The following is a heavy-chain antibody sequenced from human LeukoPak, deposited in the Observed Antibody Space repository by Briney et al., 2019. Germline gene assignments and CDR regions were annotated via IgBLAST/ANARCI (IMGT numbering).Heavy chain of an antibody. D-gene: IGHD6-19*01. CDR1: GGSVSGAPFY. CDR2: MYNSGTT. CDR3: TRAHSDWWFDP. V-gene: IGHV4-61*01. J-gene: IGHJ5*02. Sequence: SEALSLTCTVSGGSVSGAPFYWTWIRQPPGKGLEWIGHMYNSGTTNYNPSLRSRVTISVDTSKNQFFLKLSSLTAADTAVYYRTRAHSDWWFDPWGQGTLVTVSS.